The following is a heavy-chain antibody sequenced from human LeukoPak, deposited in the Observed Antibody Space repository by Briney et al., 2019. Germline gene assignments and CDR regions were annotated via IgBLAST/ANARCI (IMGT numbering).Heavy chain of an antibody. J-gene: IGHJ6*03. V-gene: IGHV4-59*02. D-gene: IGHD1-1*01. CDR1: GGSVRPYF. CDR3: ARGSGTTGTIYMDV. Sequence: KPSETLSLTCTVPGGSVRPYFWNWIGQSPGKGLEWLAFIDYSGSTSYNPSLNSRATISTDTSKSQFSLRLSSVTAADTAVYYCARGSGTTGTIYMDVWGKGITVTVSS. CDR2: IDYSGST.